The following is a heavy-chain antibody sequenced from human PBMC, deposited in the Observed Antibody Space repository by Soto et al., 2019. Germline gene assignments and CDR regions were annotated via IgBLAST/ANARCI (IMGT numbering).Heavy chain of an antibody. V-gene: IGHV5-51*01. D-gene: IGHD5-18*01. CDR2: IYPGDSDT. Sequence: GESLKISCKGSGYSFTSYWIGWVRQMPGKGLEWMGIIYPGDSDTRYSPSLQGQVTISADKSISTAYLQWSSLKASDTAMYYCARGDTAMDYYYYYGMDVWGQGTTVTVSS. CDR1: GYSFTSYW. J-gene: IGHJ6*02. CDR3: ARGDTAMDYYYYYGMDV.